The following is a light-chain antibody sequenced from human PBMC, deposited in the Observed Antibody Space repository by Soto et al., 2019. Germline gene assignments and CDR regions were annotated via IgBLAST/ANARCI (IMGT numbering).Light chain of an antibody. CDR2: GAS. CDR1: QSVSSN. V-gene: IGKV3-15*01. Sequence: EIVMTQSPATLSVSPGERATLSCRASQSVSSNLAWYQQKPGQAPRLLIYGASTRATGIPARSSGSGSGTDFTLTISGLEPEDFAVYYCQQRSNWLISFGPGTKVDIK. J-gene: IGKJ3*01. CDR3: QQRSNWLIS.